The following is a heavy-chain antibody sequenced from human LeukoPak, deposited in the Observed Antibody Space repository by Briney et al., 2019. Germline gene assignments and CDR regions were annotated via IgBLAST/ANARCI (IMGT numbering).Heavy chain of an antibody. Sequence: GGSLRLSCAASGFTFSHCGMHWVRQAPGKGLEWVAVIWNDATTKYYADSVRGRFTISRDNSKNTLFLQMNSLRAEDTAVYYCARKDIEVAGFDYWGQGTLVTVSS. D-gene: IGHD6-19*01. CDR2: IWNDATTK. CDR1: GFTFSHCG. CDR3: ARKDIEVAGFDY. V-gene: IGHV3-33*01. J-gene: IGHJ4*02.